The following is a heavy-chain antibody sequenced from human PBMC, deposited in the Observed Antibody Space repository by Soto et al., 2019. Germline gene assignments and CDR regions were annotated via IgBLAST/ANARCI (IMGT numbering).Heavy chain of an antibody. V-gene: IGHV3-21*01. CDR3: ARVNQGYGYGVPVGDY. Sequence: GGSLRLSCAASGFTFSSYSMNWVRQAPGKGLEWVSSISSSSSYIYYADSVKGRFTISRDNAKNSLYLQMNSLRAEDTAVYYCARVNQGYGYGVPVGDYSGQGSMVAVS. J-gene: IGHJ4*02. CDR2: ISSSSSYI. CDR1: GFTFSSYS. D-gene: IGHD5-18*01.